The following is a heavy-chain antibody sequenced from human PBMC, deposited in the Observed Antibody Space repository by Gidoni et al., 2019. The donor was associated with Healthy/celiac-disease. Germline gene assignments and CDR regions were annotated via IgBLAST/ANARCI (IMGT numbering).Heavy chain of an antibody. J-gene: IGHJ6*02. Sequence: EVQLVESGGGLVKPGGSLRLSCAASGFPFSSYSMNWVRQAPGKGLEWVSSISSSSSYIYYADSVKGRFTISRDNAKNSLYLQMNSLRAEDTAVYYCARGQEAVNTPAVTYYYGMDVWGQGTTVTVSS. CDR2: ISSSSSYI. CDR1: GFPFSSYS. V-gene: IGHV3-21*01. D-gene: IGHD4-4*01. CDR3: ARGQEAVNTPAVTYYYGMDV.